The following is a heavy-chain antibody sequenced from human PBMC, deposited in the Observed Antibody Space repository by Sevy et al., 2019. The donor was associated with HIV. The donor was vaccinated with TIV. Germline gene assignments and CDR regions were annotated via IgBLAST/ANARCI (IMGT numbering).Heavy chain of an antibody. CDR2: TRNRANGYTT. Sequence: GGSLRLSCAASGFILSDHYMDWVRQAPGKGLEWGGRTRNRANGYTTKYAASVKGRFTISREDSKNTLYLQMNSLKSEDTAVYYCTRDVSAALDYWGQGTLVTVSS. V-gene: IGHV3-72*01. CDR3: TRDVSAALDY. D-gene: IGHD6-13*01. CDR1: GFILSDHY. J-gene: IGHJ4*02.